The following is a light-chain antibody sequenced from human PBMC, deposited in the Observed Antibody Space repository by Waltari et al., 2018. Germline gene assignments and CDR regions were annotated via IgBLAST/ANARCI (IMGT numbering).Light chain of an antibody. CDR2: LNGDGSY. Sequence: QLLLPQSPSVSASLGAPVKLTCTLSSGHSNYAIAWHSKQSEKDPRYLMKLNGDGSYNKGDGIPDRFSGSSSGGERYLTISSLQSEDEADYYCQTWGPGIRVFGGGTKVTVL. CDR1: SGHSNYA. V-gene: IGLV4-69*01. CDR3: QTWGPGIRV. J-gene: IGLJ3*02.